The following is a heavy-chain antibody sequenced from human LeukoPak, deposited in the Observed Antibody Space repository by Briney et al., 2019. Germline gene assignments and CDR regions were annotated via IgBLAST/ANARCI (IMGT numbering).Heavy chain of an antibody. D-gene: IGHD6-6*01. CDR1: GLTFSNYA. CDR2: ISGSGGST. Sequence: PGGSPRLSCAASGLTFSNYAMSWVRPAPGKGLKWVSGISGSGGSTYYADSVKGRFTISRDNSKNTLYLQMNSLRAEDTAVYYCAKGSEHSSSLTPHYYYYYMDVWGKGTTVTVSS. CDR3: AKGSEHSSSLTPHYYYYYMDV. J-gene: IGHJ6*03. V-gene: IGHV3-23*01.